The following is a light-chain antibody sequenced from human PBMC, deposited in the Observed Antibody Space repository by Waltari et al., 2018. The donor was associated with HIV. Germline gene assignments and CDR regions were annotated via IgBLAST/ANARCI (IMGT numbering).Light chain of an antibody. CDR3: QSYDSGLRASV. Sequence: QSVLTQPPSVSGAPGRSVIITCAGNSSNIGAPYDVPWYQQLQGAAPKLLISVNTNRPSAVRDRLCVSKSGTSASLAITGLQAGDEADYYCQSYDSGLRASVFGGGTKLTVL. CDR1: SSNIGAPYD. J-gene: IGLJ3*02. V-gene: IGLV1-40*01. CDR2: VNT.